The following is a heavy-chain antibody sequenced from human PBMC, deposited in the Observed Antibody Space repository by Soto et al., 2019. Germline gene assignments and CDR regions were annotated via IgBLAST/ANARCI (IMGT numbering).Heavy chain of an antibody. D-gene: IGHD2-21*02. CDR1: GFTFSSYG. J-gene: IGHJ6*02. CDR2: IWYDGSNK. Sequence: GGSLRLSCAASGFTFSSYGMHWVRQAPGKGLEWVAVIWYDGSNKYYADSVKGRFTISGDNSKNTLYLQMNSLRAEDTAVYYCARDEPVVVVTATISGMDVWGQGTTVTVSS. V-gene: IGHV3-33*01. CDR3: ARDEPVVVVTATISGMDV.